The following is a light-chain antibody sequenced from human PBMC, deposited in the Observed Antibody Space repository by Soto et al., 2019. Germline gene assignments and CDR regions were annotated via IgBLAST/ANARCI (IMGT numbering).Light chain of an antibody. CDR3: QHYVERSPIT. J-gene: IGKJ5*01. Sequence: ETKMTQSPDTLSVSLGERATLSCRASQSLRSSLAWYQQKPGQAPRLLIYGASTRATGIPDRFSGSGSGTDFTLTISRLEPEDFALYYCQHYVERSPITSGQGTRLEIK. CDR1: QSLRSS. CDR2: GAS. V-gene: IGKV3D-15*01.